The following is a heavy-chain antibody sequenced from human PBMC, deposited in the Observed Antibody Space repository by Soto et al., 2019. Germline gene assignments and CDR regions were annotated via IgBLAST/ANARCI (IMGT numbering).Heavy chain of an antibody. CDR3: AAGGSSSSPSSASGYGMDV. D-gene: IGHD6-6*01. Sequence: QVQLVQSGAEVKKPGASVKVSCKASGYTFTGYYMHWVRQAPGQGLEWMVWINPNSGGTNYAQKFQGRVTMTRDTSISTAYMELSRLRSDDTAVYCCAAGGSSSSPSSASGYGMDVWGQGTTVTVSS. V-gene: IGHV1-2*02. CDR1: GYTFTGYY. CDR2: INPNSGGT. J-gene: IGHJ6*02.